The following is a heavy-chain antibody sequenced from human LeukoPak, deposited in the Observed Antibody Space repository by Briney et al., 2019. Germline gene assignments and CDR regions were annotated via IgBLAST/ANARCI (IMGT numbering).Heavy chain of an antibody. Sequence: GESLKISCKGSGYTFTNYWIAWVRQMPGRGLQSMGITYPRNSDTRYSPSFQGQVTISADKSVNTAYLQWSSLKASDTAMYYCARHLDGYNPFDYWGQGTLVTVSS. J-gene: IGHJ4*02. D-gene: IGHD5-24*01. CDR3: ARHLDGYNPFDY. V-gene: IGHV5-51*01. CDR1: GYTFTNYW. CDR2: TYPRNSDT.